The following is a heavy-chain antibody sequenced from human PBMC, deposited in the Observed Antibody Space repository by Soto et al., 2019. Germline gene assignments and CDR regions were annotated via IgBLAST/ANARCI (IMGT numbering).Heavy chain of an antibody. D-gene: IGHD3-22*01. J-gene: IGHJ3*02. V-gene: IGHV5-51*01. CDR3: ARQDYYDSSGYYPDAFDI. Sequence: PGESLKICCKGSGYSFTSYWIGWVRQMPGKGLEWMGIIYPGDSDTRYSPSFQGQVTISADKSISTAYLQWSSLKASDTAMYYCARQDYYDSSGYYPDAFDIWGQGTMVTVSS. CDR1: GYSFTSYW. CDR2: IYPGDSDT.